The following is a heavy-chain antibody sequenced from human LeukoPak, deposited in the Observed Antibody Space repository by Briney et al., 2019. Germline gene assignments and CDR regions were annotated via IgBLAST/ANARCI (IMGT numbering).Heavy chain of an antibody. Sequence: KESGPTLVKPTQTLTLTCTFSGFSLSTTDVGVGWIRQPPGKALEWLALIYWDDDKRYSPPLKSRLTITKDTSKNQVVLTLTNMDPVDTATYYCAHKCGGECSAGFDYWGQGILVTVSS. CDR1: GFSLSTTDVG. CDR3: AHKCGGECSAGFDY. D-gene: IGHD2-21*01. V-gene: IGHV2-5*02. J-gene: IGHJ4*02. CDR2: IYWDDDK.